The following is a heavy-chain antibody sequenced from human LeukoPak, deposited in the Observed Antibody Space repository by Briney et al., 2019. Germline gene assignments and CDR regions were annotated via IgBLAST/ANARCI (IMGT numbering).Heavy chain of an antibody. CDR3: AKDYFGSLEY. D-gene: IGHD2/OR15-2a*01. V-gene: IGHV3-74*03. CDR1: GFTFSVAW. J-gene: IGHJ4*02. Sequence: GSLRLSCAASGFTFSVAWMHWVRQAPGKGLVWVSVIKSDGSGTTNADSVKGRFTISRDNAKNTVYLQMNSLRDEDTAVYYCAKDYFGSLEYWGQGTLVTVSS. CDR2: IKSDGSGT.